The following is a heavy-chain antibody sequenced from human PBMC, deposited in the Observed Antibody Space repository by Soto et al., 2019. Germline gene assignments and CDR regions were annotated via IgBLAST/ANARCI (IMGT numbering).Heavy chain of an antibody. CDR2: INAGNGNT. CDR1: GYTFTSYA. V-gene: IGHV1-3*01. Sequence: QVQLVQSGAEVKKPGASVKVSCKASGYTFTSYAMHWVRQAPGQRLEWMGWINAGNGNTKYSQKFQGRVTITRDTSASTAYMELSSLRSEDTAVYYCARVHRVGRELRNYYYYGMDVWGQGTTVTVSS. D-gene: IGHD1-26*01. J-gene: IGHJ6*02. CDR3: ARVHRVGRELRNYYYYGMDV.